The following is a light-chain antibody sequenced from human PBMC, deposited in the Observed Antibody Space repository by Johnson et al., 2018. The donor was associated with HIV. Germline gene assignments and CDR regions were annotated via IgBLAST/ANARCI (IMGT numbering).Light chain of an antibody. Sequence: SVLTQPPSVSAAPGQKVTISCSGSSSTVGNNFVSWYQVLPGTAPKLLIYKDNERPSGLPDRFSGSKSGTSATLGITGLQTGDEADYYCGPWDTSLSTGGVFVTGTKVTVL. CDR1: SSTVGNNF. V-gene: IGLV1-51*02. J-gene: IGLJ1*01. CDR2: KDN. CDR3: GPWDTSLSTGGV.